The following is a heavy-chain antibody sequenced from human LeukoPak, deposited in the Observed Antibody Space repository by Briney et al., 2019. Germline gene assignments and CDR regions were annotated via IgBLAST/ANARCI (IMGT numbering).Heavy chain of an antibody. J-gene: IGHJ4*02. V-gene: IGHV3-21*01. CDR1: GFTFSSYS. D-gene: IGHD1-20*01. CDR2: ISSSSSYI. CDR3: ARELNWNDVVSDY. Sequence: GGSLRLSCAASGFTFSSYSMNWVRQAPGKGLEWVSSISSSSSYIYYADSVKGRFTISRDNAKNSLYLQMNSLRAEDTAVYYCARELNWNDVVSDYRGQGTLVTVSS.